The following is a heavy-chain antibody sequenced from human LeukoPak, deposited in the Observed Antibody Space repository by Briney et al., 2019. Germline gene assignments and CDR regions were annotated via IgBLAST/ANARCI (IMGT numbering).Heavy chain of an antibody. J-gene: IGHJ5*02. CDR3: ARVPIAAAGTSWFDP. CDR2: INAGNGNT. CDR1: GYTFTSYA. Sequence: ASVKVSCKASGYTFTSYAMHWVRQAPGQRLEWMGWINAGNGNTKYSQKFQGRVTITRDTSTSTAYMELRSLRSDDTVVYYCARVPIAAAGTSWFDPWGQGTLVTVSS. D-gene: IGHD6-13*01. V-gene: IGHV1-3*01.